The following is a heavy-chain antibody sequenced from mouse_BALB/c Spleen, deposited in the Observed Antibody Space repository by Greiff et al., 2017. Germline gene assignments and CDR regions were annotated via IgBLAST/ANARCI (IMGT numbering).Heavy chain of an antibody. V-gene: IGHV5-6*01. CDR1: GFTFSSYG. D-gene: IGHD2-4*01. CDR3: ARRGITTRGYLDY. J-gene: IGHJ2*01. Sequence: EVQGVESGGDLVKPGGSLKLSCAASGFTFSSYGMSWVRQTPDKRLEWVATISSGGSYTYYPDSVKGRFTISRDNAKNTLYLQMSSLKSEDTAMYDCARRGITTRGYLDYWGQGTTLTVSS. CDR2: ISSGGSYT.